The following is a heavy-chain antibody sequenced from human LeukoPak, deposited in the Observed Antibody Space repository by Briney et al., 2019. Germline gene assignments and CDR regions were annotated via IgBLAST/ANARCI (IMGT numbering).Heavy chain of an antibody. D-gene: IGHD4-17*01. V-gene: IGHV4-39*01. CDR3: ARLPDYGDYGGLLYDY. CDR1: GGSISSSSYY. Sequence: SETLSLTCIVSGGSISSSSYYWGWIRQPPGKGLEWIGSIYYSGSTYYNPSLKSRVTISVDTSKNQFSLKLSSVTAADTAVYYCARLPDYGDYGGLLYDYWGQGTLVTVSS. J-gene: IGHJ4*02. CDR2: IYYSGST.